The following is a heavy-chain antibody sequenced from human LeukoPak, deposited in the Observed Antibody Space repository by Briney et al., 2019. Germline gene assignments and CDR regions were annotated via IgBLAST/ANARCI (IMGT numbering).Heavy chain of an antibody. J-gene: IGHJ6*03. CDR3: ARGIGIGTVLMVHGNMDV. CDR1: GYTFTKYG. D-gene: IGHD2-8*01. CDR2: INTDTGNP. V-gene: IGHV7-4-1*02. Sequence: GASVKVSCKASGYTFTKYGVYRVRQAPGQGLEWMGWINTDTGNPTYAQGFTGRFVFSLDTSVSTTYLQISSLKPEDTAVYYCARGIGIGTVLMVHGNMDVWGKGTTVTVSS.